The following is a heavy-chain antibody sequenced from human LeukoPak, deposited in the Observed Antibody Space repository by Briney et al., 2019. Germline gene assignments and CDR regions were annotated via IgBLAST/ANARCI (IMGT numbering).Heavy chain of an antibody. CDR2: ISYDGSNK. CDR1: GFTFSSYA. V-gene: IGHV3-30*04. CDR3: AREGNKYYYDSSGYYKY. Sequence: GRSLRLSCAASGFTFSSYAMHWVRQAPGKGLEWVAVISYDGSNKYYADSVKGRLTISRDNSKNTLYLQMNSLRAEDTAVYYCAREGNKYYYDSSGYYKYWGQGTLVTVSS. D-gene: IGHD3-22*01. J-gene: IGHJ4*02.